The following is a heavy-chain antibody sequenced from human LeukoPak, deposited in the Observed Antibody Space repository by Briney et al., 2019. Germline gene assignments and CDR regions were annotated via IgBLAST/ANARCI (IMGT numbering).Heavy chain of an antibody. CDR2: FYPENGET. Sequence: ASVKVSCKVAGYTLTELSMHWVGQAPGKGREWMVGFYPENGETSYAQKFQGRVTMTNEKSTDTAYMELSRLRPEDTAVYYCATNHPTATWAVAGTRAFDIWGQGRMVTVSS. CDR1: GYTLTELS. J-gene: IGHJ3*02. D-gene: IGHD6-19*01. V-gene: IGHV1-24*01. CDR3: ATNHPTATWAVAGTRAFDI.